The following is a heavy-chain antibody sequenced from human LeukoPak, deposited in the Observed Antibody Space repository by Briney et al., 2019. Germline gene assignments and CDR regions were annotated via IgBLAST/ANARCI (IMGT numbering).Heavy chain of an antibody. CDR1: GGSISGYY. Sequence: SETLSLTCTVSGGSISGYYWSWIRQPPGKGLEWIGYIYYSGSTNYNPSLKSRVTISVDTSKNQFSVKLTSVTAADTAVYYCARVGHNCSPWFDPWGQGTLVTVSS. CDR2: IYYSGST. CDR3: ARVGHNCSPWFDP. D-gene: IGHD5-24*01. V-gene: IGHV4-59*01. J-gene: IGHJ5*02.